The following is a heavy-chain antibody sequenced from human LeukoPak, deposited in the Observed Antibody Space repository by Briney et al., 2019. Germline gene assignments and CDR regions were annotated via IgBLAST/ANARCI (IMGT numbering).Heavy chain of an antibody. CDR3: AREVQFHNVLDAFDI. CDR2: ISSSSSYI. J-gene: IGHJ3*02. Sequence: GGSLRLSCAASGFTFSIYSMNWVRQAPGKGREWVSSISSSSSYIYYADSVQGRVTISRDNAKNSLYLQMNSLRAEDTAVYYCAREVQFHNVLDAFDIWGQGTMVTVSS. CDR1: GFTFSIYS. D-gene: IGHD2-8*01. V-gene: IGHV3-21*04.